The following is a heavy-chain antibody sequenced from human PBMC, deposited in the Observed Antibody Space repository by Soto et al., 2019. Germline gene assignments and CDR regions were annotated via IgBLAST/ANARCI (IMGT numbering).Heavy chain of an antibody. CDR2: ISGSGGST. J-gene: IGHJ4*02. Sequence: EVQLLESGGGLVQPGGSLRLSCAASGFTFSSYAMSWVRQAPGKGLEWVSAISGSGGSTYYADSVKGRFTISRDNSKNTLYLQMNSLRAEETAVYYCAKTSSSSWYIFDYWGKGTLVTVSS. CDR3: AKTSSSSWYIFDY. CDR1: GFTFSSYA. D-gene: IGHD6-13*01. V-gene: IGHV3-23*01.